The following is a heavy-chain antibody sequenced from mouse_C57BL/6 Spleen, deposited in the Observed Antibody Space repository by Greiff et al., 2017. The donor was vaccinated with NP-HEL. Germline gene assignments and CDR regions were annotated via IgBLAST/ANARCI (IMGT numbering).Heavy chain of an antibody. CDR2: IDPSDSYT. D-gene: IGHD2-4*01. Sequence: QVQLKQPGAELVMPGASVKLSCKASGYTFTSYWMHWVKQRPGQGLEWIGEIDPSDSYTNYNQKFKGKSTLTVDKSSSTAYMQLSSLTSEDSAVYYCARRGYDYDVSWFAYWGQGTLVTVSA. CDR1: GYTFTSYW. J-gene: IGHJ3*01. V-gene: IGHV1-69*01. CDR3: ARRGYDYDVSWFAY.